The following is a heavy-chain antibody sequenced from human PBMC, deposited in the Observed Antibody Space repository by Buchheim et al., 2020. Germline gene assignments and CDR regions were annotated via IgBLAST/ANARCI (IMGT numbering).Heavy chain of an antibody. CDR2: IRYDGSNK. Sequence: QVQLVESGGGVVQPGRSLRLSCAASGFTFSSYGMHWVRQAPGKGLEWVAFIRYDGSNKYYADSVKGRFTISRDNSKNTLYLQMNSLRAEDTAVYYCAKIYSSSAAEDAFDIWGQGI. V-gene: IGHV3-30*02. D-gene: IGHD6-13*01. CDR3: AKIYSSSAAEDAFDI. J-gene: IGHJ3*02. CDR1: GFTFSSYG.